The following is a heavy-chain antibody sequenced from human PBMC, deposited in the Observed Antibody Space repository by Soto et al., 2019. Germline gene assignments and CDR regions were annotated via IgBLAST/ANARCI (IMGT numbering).Heavy chain of an antibody. J-gene: IGHJ4*02. D-gene: IGHD2-8*02. CDR3: AREKITGLFDY. CDR1: GGSFSGYY. V-gene: IGHV4-34*01. CDR2: INHSGST. Sequence: SETLSLTCAVYGGSFSGYYWTWIRQPPGTGLEWIGEINHSGSTNYNPSLKSRVTISVDTSKNQFSLKLTSVTAADTAVYYCAREKITGLFDYGGQGPLVPVSS.